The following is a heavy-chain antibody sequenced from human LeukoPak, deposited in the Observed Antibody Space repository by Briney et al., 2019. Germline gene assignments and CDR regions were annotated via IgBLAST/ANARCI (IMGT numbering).Heavy chain of an antibody. CDR2: ISASGGST. J-gene: IGHJ4*02. CDR1: GFTFSSYA. CDR3: AKDPSAVPRETQY. V-gene: IGHV3-23*01. D-gene: IGHD6-13*01. Sequence: PGGSLRLSCAASGFTFSSYAMSWVRQAPGKGLEWVSAISASGGSTYYTDSVKGRFTISRDNSKNTLYLQMNSLRAEDTAVYYCAKDPSAVPRETQYWGQGTLVTVSS.